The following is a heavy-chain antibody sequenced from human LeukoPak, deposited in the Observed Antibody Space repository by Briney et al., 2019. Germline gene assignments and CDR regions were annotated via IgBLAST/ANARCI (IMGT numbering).Heavy chain of an antibody. Sequence: PGGSLRLSCSTSGFTFSDYCMSWFRQVPGKGLEWVGFIRSRPYGETTEYAASVQGRFTISRDDSKGIAYLQMNSLKTEDTAVYYCARGPSGVGVRYGWFDPWGQGTLVTVSS. D-gene: IGHD1-26*01. CDR2: IRSRPYGETT. CDR3: ARGPSGVGVRYGWFDP. CDR1: GFTFSDYC. J-gene: IGHJ5*02. V-gene: IGHV3-49*03.